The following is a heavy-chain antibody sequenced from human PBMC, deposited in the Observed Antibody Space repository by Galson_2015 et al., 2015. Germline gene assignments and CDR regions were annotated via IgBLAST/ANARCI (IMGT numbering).Heavy chain of an antibody. Sequence: SLRLSCAASGFTFSSYAMSWVRQAPGEGVEWVSAISGSGGSTYYADSVKGRFTISRDNSKNTLYLQMNSLRAEDTAVYYCAKAPLTMIVVVSDYWGQGTLVTVSS. CDR1: GFTFSSYA. V-gene: IGHV3-23*01. CDR2: ISGSGGST. J-gene: IGHJ4*02. D-gene: IGHD3-22*01. CDR3: AKAPLTMIVVVSDY.